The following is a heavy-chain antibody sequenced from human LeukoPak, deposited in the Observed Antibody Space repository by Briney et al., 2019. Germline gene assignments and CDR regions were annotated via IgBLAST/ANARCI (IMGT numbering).Heavy chain of an antibody. J-gene: IGHJ3*02. V-gene: IGHV3-23*01. CDR3: AKDNYYGSGRNAFDI. D-gene: IGHD3-10*01. CDR2: ISGSGGST. Sequence: PGGSLRLSCAASGFTFSSYAMSWVRQAPGKGLEWVSAISGSGGSTYYADSVKGRFTISRDNSKNTLYLQMNSLRAEDTAVYYCAKDNYYGSGRNAFDIWDQGTMVTVSS. CDR1: GFTFSSYA.